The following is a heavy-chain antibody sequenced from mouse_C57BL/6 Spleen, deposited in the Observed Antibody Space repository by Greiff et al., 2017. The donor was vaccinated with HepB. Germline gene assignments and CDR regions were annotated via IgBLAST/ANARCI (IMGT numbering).Heavy chain of an antibody. CDR3: ARRWGSSYVWYFDV. D-gene: IGHD1-1*01. J-gene: IGHJ1*03. Sequence: QVQLQQPGAELVRPGTSVKLSCKASGYTFTSYWMHWVKQRPGQGLEWIGVIDPSDSYTNYNQKFKGKATLTVDTSSSTAYMQLSSLTSEDSAVYYCARRWGSSYVWYFDVWGTGTTVTVSS. CDR2: IDPSDSYT. CDR1: GYTFTSYW. V-gene: IGHV1-59*01.